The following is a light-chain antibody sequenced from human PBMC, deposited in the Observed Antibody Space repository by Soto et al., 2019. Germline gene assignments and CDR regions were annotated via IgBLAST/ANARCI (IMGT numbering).Light chain of an antibody. CDR3: QQSYNTPVA. CDR1: QSISSY. J-gene: IGKJ1*01. Sequence: DLQMTQSPSSLSASVGDRVTITCRASQSISSYLTWYQQKPGKAPKLLVTVASNLQSGVPSRFSGSGSGTDFTLTISNLQPEDFATYYCQQSYNTPVAFGQGTKVEIK. CDR2: VAS. V-gene: IGKV1-39*01.